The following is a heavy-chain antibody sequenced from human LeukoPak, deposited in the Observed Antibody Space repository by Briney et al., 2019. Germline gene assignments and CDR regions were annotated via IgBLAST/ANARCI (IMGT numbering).Heavy chain of an antibody. CDR3: ARAPYSSGSDY. V-gene: IGHV3-74*01. CDR1: GFTFSSYW. D-gene: IGHD6-19*01. J-gene: IGHJ4*02. CDR2: INSDGSST. Sequence: GGSLRLSCAASGFTFSSYWMHWVRQAPGKGPVWVSRINSDGSSTSYADSVKGRFTISRDNAKNTLYLQMNSLRAEDTAVYYCARAPYSSGSDYWGQGTLVTVSS.